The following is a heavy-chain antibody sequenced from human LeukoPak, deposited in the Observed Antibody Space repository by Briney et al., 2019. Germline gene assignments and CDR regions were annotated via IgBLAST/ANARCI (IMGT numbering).Heavy chain of an antibody. V-gene: IGHV4-34*01. CDR3: ARGWGPYGGHHFDY. CDR2: INHSGST. Sequence: NPSETLSLTCAVYGGSFSGYYWSWIRQPPGKGLEWIGEINHSGSTNYNPSLKSRVTISVDTSKNQFSLKLSSVTAADTAVYYCARGWGPYGGHHFDYWGQGTLVTVSS. CDR1: GGSFSGYY. D-gene: IGHD4-23*01. J-gene: IGHJ4*02.